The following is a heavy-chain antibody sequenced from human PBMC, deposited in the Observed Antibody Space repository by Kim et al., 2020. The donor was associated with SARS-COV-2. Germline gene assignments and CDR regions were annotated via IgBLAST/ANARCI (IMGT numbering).Heavy chain of an antibody. CDR3: AKEIVATISYYYYGMDV. CDR1: GFTFSSYA. V-gene: IGHV3-23*01. CDR2: IIGSGGST. Sequence: GGSLRLSCAASGFTFSSYAMSWVRQAPGKGLEWVSAIIGSGGSTYYADSVKGRFTISRDNSKNTLYLQMNSLRAEDTAVYYCAKEIVATISYYYYGMDVWGQGAAVTVSS. J-gene: IGHJ6*02. D-gene: IGHD5-12*01.